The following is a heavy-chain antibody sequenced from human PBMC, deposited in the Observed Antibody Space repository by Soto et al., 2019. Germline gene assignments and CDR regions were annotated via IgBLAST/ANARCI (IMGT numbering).Heavy chain of an antibody. CDR1: GDNFKKNV. J-gene: IGHJ6*02. Sequence: QVQLMQSGAEIKKPGSSVKVSCKTSGDNFKKNVFTWVRQAPGQGLEWMGGTIPALGKTHYIEKFQGRVTIPGNDATKTVYMGVRPLTSEDPPIYFCARGPFRPPPMDVWGQGTTVPVPS. CDR3: ARGPFRPPPMDV. CDR2: TIPALGKT. V-gene: IGHV1-69*01.